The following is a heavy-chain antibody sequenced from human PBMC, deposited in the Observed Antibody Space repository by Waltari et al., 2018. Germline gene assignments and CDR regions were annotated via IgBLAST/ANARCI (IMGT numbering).Heavy chain of an antibody. CDR1: GGSISSHY. D-gene: IGHD7-27*01. Sequence: QVQLQESGPGLVKPSETLSLTCTVSGGSISSHYWSWIRQPPGKGLEWIGYIYYSGSTNYNPSLKSRVTISVDTSKNQFSLKLSSVTAADTAVYYCARGPPLGGDWGQGTLVTASS. V-gene: IGHV4-59*11. J-gene: IGHJ4*02. CDR3: ARGPPLGGD. CDR2: IYYSGST.